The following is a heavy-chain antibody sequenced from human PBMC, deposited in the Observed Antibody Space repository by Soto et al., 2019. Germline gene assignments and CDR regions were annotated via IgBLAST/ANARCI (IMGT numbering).Heavy chain of an antibody. J-gene: IGHJ4*02. CDR3: TKYRRTDAEGYSFDY. CDR2: IHYSGST. CDR1: GGSISGSY. D-gene: IGHD2-15*01. V-gene: IGHV4-59*01. Sequence: QVQLQESGPGLVKPSETLSLTCIVSGGSISGSYWSWIRQTPGKVLEWVGYIHYSGSTNYNPSLKSRVTMSVDSAKNQFSLQLSSVTAADTAVYFCTKYRRTDAEGYSFDYWGQGALVTVSS.